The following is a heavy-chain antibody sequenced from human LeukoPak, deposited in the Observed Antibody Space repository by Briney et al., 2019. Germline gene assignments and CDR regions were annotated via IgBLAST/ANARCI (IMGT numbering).Heavy chain of an antibody. CDR3: ARGVDIGGNSFDY. V-gene: IGHV3-48*03. D-gene: IGHD4-23*01. J-gene: IGHJ4*02. CDR1: GFTFSSYE. CDR2: ISSSGSNI. Sequence: AGGSLRLSCAASGFTFSSYEMNCVRQAPGKGLEWVSYISSSGSNIFHADSVKGRFTLSRDNAKNSLYLQMNRQSREDNAVYYCARGVDIGGNSFDYWGQGTLVTVSS.